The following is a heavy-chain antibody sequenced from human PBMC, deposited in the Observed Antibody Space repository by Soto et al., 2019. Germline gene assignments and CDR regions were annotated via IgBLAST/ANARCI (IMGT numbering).Heavy chain of an antibody. CDR3: AKDGGPRGGYYDILTGYYKTHDAFDI. CDR2: ISYDGSNK. CDR1: GFTFSDYP. V-gene: IGHV3-30*04. D-gene: IGHD3-9*01. Sequence: PGGSLRLSCAASGFTFSDYPMHWVRQAPGKGLEWVAVISYDGSNKYYADSVKGRFTISRDNSKNTLYLQMNSLRAEDTAVYYCAKDGGPRGGYYDILTGYYKTHDAFDIWGQGTMVTVSS. J-gene: IGHJ3*02.